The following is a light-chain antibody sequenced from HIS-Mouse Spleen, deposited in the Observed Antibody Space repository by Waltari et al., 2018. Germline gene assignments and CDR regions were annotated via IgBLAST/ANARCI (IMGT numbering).Light chain of an antibody. CDR2: KDS. Sequence: SYELTQPPSVSVSPGQTARITCSGDALPKQYAYWYQQEPGQAPVLVVYKDSERPSGIHERFSGSSSGTTVTLTISGVQAEDEADYYCQSADSSGTGWVFGGGTKLTVL. CDR3: QSADSSGTGWV. V-gene: IGLV3-25*03. CDR1: ALPKQY. J-gene: IGLJ3*02.